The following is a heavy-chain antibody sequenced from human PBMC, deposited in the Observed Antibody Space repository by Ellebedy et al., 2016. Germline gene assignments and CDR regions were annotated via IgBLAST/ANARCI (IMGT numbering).Heavy chain of an antibody. V-gene: IGHV3-53*01. CDR2: IYSGGSS. D-gene: IGHD1-14*01. CDR3: ATRHNGAFDI. CDR1: GFTVTNDY. Sequence: GESLKISCVGSGFTVTNDYMTWVRQAPGKGLEWVSVIYSGGSSYYADSVQGRFTTSRDSSKNTLYLQMNSLRAEDTAVYYCATRHNGAFDIWGRGTMVTVSS. J-gene: IGHJ3*02.